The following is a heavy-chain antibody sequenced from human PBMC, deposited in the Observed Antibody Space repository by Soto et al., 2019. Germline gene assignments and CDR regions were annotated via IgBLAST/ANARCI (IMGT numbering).Heavy chain of an antibody. CDR3: ARGVTLFRGVIIPWFDP. V-gene: IGHV4-30-4*01. CDR1: GGSISSGDYY. J-gene: IGHJ5*02. CDR2: IYYSGST. D-gene: IGHD3-10*01. Sequence: SETLSLTCTVSGGSISSGDYYWSWIRQPPGKGLEWIGYIYYSGSTYYNPSLKSRVTISVDTSKNQFSLKLSSVTAADTAVYYCARGVTLFRGVIIPWFDPWGQGTLVTVSS.